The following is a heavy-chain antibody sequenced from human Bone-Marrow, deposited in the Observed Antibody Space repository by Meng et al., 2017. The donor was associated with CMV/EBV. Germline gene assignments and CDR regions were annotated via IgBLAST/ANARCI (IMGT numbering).Heavy chain of an antibody. CDR1: GFTFRSYA. J-gene: IGHJ5*02. D-gene: IGHD2-2*01. V-gene: IGHV3-23*01. CDR3: ANSEVIVVVPAARFDP. CDR2: ISGSGGST. Sequence: GFTFRSYAMSGVRQAPGKGLEWVSAISGSGGSTYYADSVKGRFTISRDNSKNTLYLQMNSLRAEDTAVYYCANSEVIVVVPAARFDPWGQGPWSPSPQ.